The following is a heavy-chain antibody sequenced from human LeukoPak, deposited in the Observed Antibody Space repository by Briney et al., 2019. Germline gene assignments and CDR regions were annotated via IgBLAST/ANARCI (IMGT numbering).Heavy chain of an antibody. D-gene: IGHD4-17*01. CDR2: IYPGDSDT. CDR1: GYSITSYW. Sequence: GESLKISCKGSGYSITSYWIAWVRQLPGKGLEWIGIIYPGDSDTRYSPSFQGQVTISADKSISTAYLQWSSLKASDTAMYYCARHFRSNGDYGPPDYWGQGTLVTVSS. V-gene: IGHV5-51*01. CDR3: ARHFRSNGDYGPPDY. J-gene: IGHJ4*02.